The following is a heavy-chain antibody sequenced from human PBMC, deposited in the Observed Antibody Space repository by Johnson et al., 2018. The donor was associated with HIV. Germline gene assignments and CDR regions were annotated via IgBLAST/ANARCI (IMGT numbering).Heavy chain of an antibody. Sequence: VQLVESGGGVVQTGRSLRLSCASSGFSFSTYGMHWVRQAPGKGLEWVGRIKSKTDGGTTDYAAPVKGRFTISRDDSKNTLYLQMNSLKTEDTAVYYCAREIIAAADDIWGQGTMVTVSS. CDR2: IKSKTDGGTT. CDR3: AREIIAAADDI. J-gene: IGHJ3*02. V-gene: IGHV3-15*01. CDR1: GFSFSTYG. D-gene: IGHD6-13*01.